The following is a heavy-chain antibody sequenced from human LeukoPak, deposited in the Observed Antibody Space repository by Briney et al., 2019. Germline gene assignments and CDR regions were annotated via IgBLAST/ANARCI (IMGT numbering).Heavy chain of an antibody. CDR1: GYTFTSYD. J-gene: IGHJ3*02. CDR3: ARESRGMIVVADDAFDI. Sequence: GASVKVSCKASGYTFTSYDINWVRQATGQGLEWMGWMNPNSGNTGYAQKFQGRVTITRNTSISTAYMELSSLRSEDTAVYYCARESRGMIVVADDAFDIWGQGTMVTVSS. CDR2: MNPNSGNT. V-gene: IGHV1-8*03. D-gene: IGHD3-22*01.